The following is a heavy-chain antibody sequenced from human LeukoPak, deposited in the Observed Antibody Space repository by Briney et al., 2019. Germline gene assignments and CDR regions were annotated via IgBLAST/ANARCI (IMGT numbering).Heavy chain of an antibody. CDR2: IYSGGST. V-gene: IGHV3-53*01. CDR3: AKDRSDNKTWYAGSH. J-gene: IGHJ4*02. Sequence: PGGSLRLSCAASGFTVSGNYMSWVRQAPGKGLEWVSVIYSGGSTYYADSVKGRFTISRDNSWNTLFLQMNSLRDEDTAVYYCAKDRSDNKTWYAGSHWGQGTLVTVSS. CDR1: GFTVSGNY. D-gene: IGHD2-8*01.